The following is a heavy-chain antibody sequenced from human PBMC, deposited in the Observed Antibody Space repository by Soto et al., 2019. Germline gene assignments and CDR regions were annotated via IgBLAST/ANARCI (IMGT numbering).Heavy chain of an antibody. CDR3: AKDSDPAVTYQHFDY. V-gene: IGHV3-23*01. CDR2: ISGSGGST. J-gene: IGHJ4*02. CDR1: GFTFSSYA. D-gene: IGHD4-4*01. Sequence: PGGSLRLSCAASGFTFSSYAMSWVRQAPGKGLEWVSAISGSGGSTYYADSVKGRFTISRDNSKNTLYLQMSSLRAEDTAVYYCAKDSDPAVTYQHFDYWGQGTLVTVSS.